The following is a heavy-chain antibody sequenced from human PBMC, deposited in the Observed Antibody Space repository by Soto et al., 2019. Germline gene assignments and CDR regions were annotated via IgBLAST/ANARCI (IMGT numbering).Heavy chain of an antibody. CDR2: ISAYNGNT. CDR1: GYTFTSYG. D-gene: IGHD1-1*01. J-gene: IGHJ5*02. V-gene: IGHV1-18*01. Sequence: QVLLVQSGAEVKKPGASVKVSCKASGYTFTSYGISWVRQAPGQGLEWMGWISAYNGNTNYAQKLQGRVTMTTDTSTSTAYMELRSLRSDDTAVYYGARPAANDYPEDWFDPWGQGTLVTVSS. CDR3: ARPAANDYPEDWFDP.